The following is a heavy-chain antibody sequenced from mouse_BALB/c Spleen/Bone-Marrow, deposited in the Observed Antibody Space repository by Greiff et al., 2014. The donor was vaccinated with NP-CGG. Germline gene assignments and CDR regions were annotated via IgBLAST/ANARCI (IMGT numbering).Heavy chain of an antibody. V-gene: IGHV5-6-3*01. CDR1: GFTFSSYG. CDR2: INNNGGST. D-gene: IGHD1-1*02. Sequence: EVQRVESGGGLVKPGGSLKLSCVASGFTFSSYGMSWVRQTPDKRLELVATINNNGGSTYYPDSVKGQFTISRDNAKNTLYLQMSSLKSEDTAMYYCAGVDGWYFDVWGAGTTVTVSS. J-gene: IGHJ1*01. CDR3: AGVDGWYFDV.